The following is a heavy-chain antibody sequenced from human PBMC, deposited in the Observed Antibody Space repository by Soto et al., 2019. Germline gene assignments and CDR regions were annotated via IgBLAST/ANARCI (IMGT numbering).Heavy chain of an antibody. D-gene: IGHD5-12*01. J-gene: IGHJ4*02. CDR1: GGTFSSYT. V-gene: IGHV1-69*04. Sequence: SVKVSCKASGGTFSSYTISWVRQAPGQGLEWMGRIIPILGIANYAQKFQGRVTITADKSTSTAYMELSSLRSEGTAVYYCARDPGYAATIFDYWGQGTLVTVSS. CDR2: IIPILGIA. CDR3: ARDPGYAATIFDY.